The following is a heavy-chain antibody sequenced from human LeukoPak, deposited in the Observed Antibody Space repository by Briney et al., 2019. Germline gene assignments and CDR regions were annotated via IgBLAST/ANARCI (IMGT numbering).Heavy chain of an antibody. CDR1: GGSISSGSYY. CDR2: IYTSGST. J-gene: IGHJ5*02. CDR3: ARDGYGYH. Sequence: PSETLSLTFTVSGGSISSGSYYWSWIRQPAGKGLEWIGRIYTSGSTNYNPSLKSRVTISVDTSKNQFSLKLSSVTAADTAVYYCARDGYGYHWGQGTLVTVSS. D-gene: IGHD5-18*01. V-gene: IGHV4-61*02.